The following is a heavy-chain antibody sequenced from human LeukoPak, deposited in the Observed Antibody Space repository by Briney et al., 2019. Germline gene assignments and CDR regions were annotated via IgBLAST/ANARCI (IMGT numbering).Heavy chain of an antibody. CDR2: IIPIFGTA. J-gene: IGHJ3*02. Sequence: SVKVSCKASGGTFSSYAISWVRQAPGQGLEWMGGIIPIFGTANYAQKFQGRVTMTRDTSTSTVYMELSSLRSEDTAVYYCARRWVSDAFDIWGQGTMVTVSS. CDR1: GGTFSSYA. V-gene: IGHV1-69*05. D-gene: IGHD4-23*01. CDR3: ARRWVSDAFDI.